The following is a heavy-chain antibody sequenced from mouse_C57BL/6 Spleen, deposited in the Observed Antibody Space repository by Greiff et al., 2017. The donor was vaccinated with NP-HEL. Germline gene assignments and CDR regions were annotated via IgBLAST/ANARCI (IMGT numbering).Heavy chain of an antibody. CDR1: GYTFTSYW. D-gene: IGHD2-4*01. Sequence: QVHVKQPGAELVKPGASVKLSCKASGYTFTSYWMHWVKQRPGQGLEWIGMIHPNSGSTNYNEKFKSKATLTVDKSSSTAYVQLSRLTSEDSAVYYCARGRDDYAPFAYWGQGTLVTVSA. CDR3: ARGRDDYAPFAY. CDR2: IHPNSGST. J-gene: IGHJ3*01. V-gene: IGHV1-64*01.